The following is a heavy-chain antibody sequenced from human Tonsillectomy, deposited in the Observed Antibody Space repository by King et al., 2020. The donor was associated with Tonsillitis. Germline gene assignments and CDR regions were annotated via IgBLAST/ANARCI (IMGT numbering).Heavy chain of an antibody. J-gene: IGHJ6*03. D-gene: IGHD3-16*02. CDR2: IYWDDDK. CDR1: GFSLSTSGVG. V-gene: IGHV2-5*02. Sequence: ITLKESGPTLVKPTQTLTLTCTFSGFSLSTSGVGVGWIRQPPGKALEWLALIYWDDDKRYSPSLKSRLTITKDTSKNQVVLTMTNMDPVDTATYYCAHIFWNTFGGFLDYYYMDVWGKGTTVTVSS. CDR3: AHIFWNTFGGFLDYYYMDV.